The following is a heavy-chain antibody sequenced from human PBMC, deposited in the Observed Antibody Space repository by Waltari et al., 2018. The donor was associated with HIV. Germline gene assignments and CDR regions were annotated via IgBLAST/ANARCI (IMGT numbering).Heavy chain of an antibody. J-gene: IGHJ4*02. CDR3: ARGRRWLQFHGHYYFDY. CDR2: ISYSGST. CDR1: SDAIKNEH. Sequence: QVQLQESGPGLVKPSETLSLTCNVSSDAIKNEHWNWIRQPPGKELEWIGYISYSGSTKYGPSLKSRVTMSLVSSKNQFSLKLRSVTAADTAVYFCARGRRWLQFHGHYYFDYWGQGTLVTVSS. V-gene: IGHV4-59*01. D-gene: IGHD3-10*01.